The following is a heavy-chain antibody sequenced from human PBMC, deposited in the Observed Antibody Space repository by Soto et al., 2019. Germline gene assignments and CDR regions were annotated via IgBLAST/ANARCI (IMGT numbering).Heavy chain of an antibody. J-gene: IGHJ5*02. D-gene: IGHD3-3*02. Sequence: SQTLSLTCAISGDSVSSNSAAWNWIRQSPSRGLEWLGRTNYRTKWYNDYAVSVKSRITINPDTSKNQFSLQLNSVTPEDTALYYCARGRGISEQQSNWFDLWGQGTLVTVSS. CDR3: ARGRGISEQQSNWFDL. V-gene: IGHV6-1*01. CDR1: GDSVSSNSAA. CDR2: TNYRTKWYN.